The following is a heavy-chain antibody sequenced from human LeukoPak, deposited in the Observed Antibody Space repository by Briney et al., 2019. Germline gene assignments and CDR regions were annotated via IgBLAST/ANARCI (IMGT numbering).Heavy chain of an antibody. D-gene: IGHD4-23*01. V-gene: IGHV1-69*13. CDR2: IIPIFGTA. CDR3: ARVDYGGNRNGNFDY. Sequence: ASVKVSCKASGGTFSSYAISWVRQAPGQGLEWMGGIIPIFGTANYAQKFQGRVTITADESTSTAYMELSSLRSEDTAVYYCARVDYGGNRNGNFDYWGQGTLVTVSS. J-gene: IGHJ4*02. CDR1: GGTFSSYA.